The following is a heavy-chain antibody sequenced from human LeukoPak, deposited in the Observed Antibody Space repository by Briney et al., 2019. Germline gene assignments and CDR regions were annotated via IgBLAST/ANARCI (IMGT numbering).Heavy chain of an antibody. CDR2: IYYSGST. J-gene: IGHJ4*02. CDR3: ARVTMVRGVIEVDY. D-gene: IGHD3-10*01. Sequence: PSQTLSLTCTVSGGSISSGDYYWSWIRQPPGKGLEWIGYIYYSGSTYYNPPLKSRVTISVDTSKNQFSLKLSSVTAADTAVYYCARVTMVRGVIEVDYWGQGTLVTVSS. CDR1: GGSISSGDYY. V-gene: IGHV4-30-4*01.